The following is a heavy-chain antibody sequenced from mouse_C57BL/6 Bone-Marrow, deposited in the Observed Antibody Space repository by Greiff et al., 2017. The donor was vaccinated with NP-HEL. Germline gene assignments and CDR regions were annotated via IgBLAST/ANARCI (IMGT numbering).Heavy chain of an antibody. J-gene: IGHJ2*01. CDR1: GYAFSSSW. D-gene: IGHD4-1*01. Sequence: QVQLQQSGPELVKPGASVKISCKASGYAFSSSWMNWVKQRPGKGLEWIGRIYPGDGDTNYNGKFKGKATLTADKSSSTAYMQLSSLTSEDSAVYFCARSFTGTRYFDYWGQGTTLTVSS. CDR2: IYPGDGDT. CDR3: ARSFTGTRYFDY. V-gene: IGHV1-82*01.